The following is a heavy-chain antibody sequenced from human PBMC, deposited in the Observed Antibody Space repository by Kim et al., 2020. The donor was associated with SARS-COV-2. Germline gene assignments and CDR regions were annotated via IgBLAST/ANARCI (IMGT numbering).Heavy chain of an antibody. J-gene: IGHJ5*01. CDR2: K. D-gene: IGHD5-12*01. CDR3: ARDPGYSSFDY. V-gene: IGHV3-7*01. Sequence: KNHADSVRCRYTLSRDNAKKTLYLQMNSLRTEDTAMYFCARDPGYSSFDYWGHGTLVTVSS.